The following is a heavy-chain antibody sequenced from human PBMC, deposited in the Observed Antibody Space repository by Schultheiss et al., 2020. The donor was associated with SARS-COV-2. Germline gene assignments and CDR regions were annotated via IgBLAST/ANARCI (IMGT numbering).Heavy chain of an antibody. J-gene: IGHJ4*02. CDR2: ISAYNGNT. V-gene: IGHV1-18*01. Sequence: ASVKVSCKASGGTFSSYAISWVRQAPGQGLEWMGWISAYNGNTNYAQKLQGRVTMTTDTSTSTAYMELRSLRSDDTAVYYCARVLPTHSSGYQDYWGQGTLVTVSS. CDR3: ARVLPTHSSGYQDY. CDR1: GGTFSSYA. D-gene: IGHD3-22*01.